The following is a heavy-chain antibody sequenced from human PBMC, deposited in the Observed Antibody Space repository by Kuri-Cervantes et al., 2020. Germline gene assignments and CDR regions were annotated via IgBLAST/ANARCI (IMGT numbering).Heavy chain of an antibody. Sequence: SVKVSCKASGYTFTYRYLHWVRQAPGQALEWMGWITPFNGNTNYAQKFQDRVTITRNTSISTAYMELSSLRSEDTAVYYCATRFLWFGELPPGYWFDPWGQGTLVTVSS. D-gene: IGHD3-10*01. CDR1: GYTFTYRY. CDR3: ATRFLWFGELPPGYWFDP. V-gene: IGHV1-45*02. J-gene: IGHJ5*02. CDR2: ITPFNGNT.